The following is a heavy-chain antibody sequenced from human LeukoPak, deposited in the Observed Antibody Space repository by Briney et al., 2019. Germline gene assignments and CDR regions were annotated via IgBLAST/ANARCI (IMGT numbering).Heavy chain of an antibody. CDR3: AREGNPFWSGYQRVVYAFDI. D-gene: IGHD3-3*01. J-gene: IGHJ3*02. V-gene: IGHV1-69*13. CDR1: GGTFSSYA. Sequence: GASVKVSCKASGGTFSSYAISWVRQAPGQGLEWMGGIIPIFGTANYAQKFQGRATITADESTSTAYMELSSLRSEDTAVYYCAREGNPFWSGYQRVVYAFDIWGQGTMVTVSS. CDR2: IIPIFGTA.